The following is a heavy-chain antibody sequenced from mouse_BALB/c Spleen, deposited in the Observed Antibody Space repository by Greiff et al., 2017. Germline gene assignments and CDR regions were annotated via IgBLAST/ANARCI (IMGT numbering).Heavy chain of an antibody. CDR1: GFNIKDYY. CDR2: IDPENGDT. D-gene: IGHD1-2*01. Sequence: VQLQQSGAELVRSGASVKLSCTASGFNIKDYYMHWVKQRPEQGLEWIGWIDPENGDTEYAPKFQGKATMTADTSSNTAYLQLSSLTSEDTAVYYCKPTATYDFYYFDYWGQGTTLTVSS. CDR3: KPTATYDFYYFDY. J-gene: IGHJ2*01. V-gene: IGHV14-4*02.